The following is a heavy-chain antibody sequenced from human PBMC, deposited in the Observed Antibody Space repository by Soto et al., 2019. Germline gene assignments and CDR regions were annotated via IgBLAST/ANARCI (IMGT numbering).Heavy chain of an antibody. V-gene: IGHV1-46*01. CDR1: GYTFTSYY. CDR2: INPSGGST. J-gene: IGHJ6*02. CDR3: ARVFPAVVPAAISNYGMDV. D-gene: IGHD2-2*01. Sequence: GASVKVSYKASGYTFTSYYMHWVRQAPGQGLEWMGIINPSGGSTSYAQKFQGRVTMTRDTSTSTVYMELSSLRSEDTAVYYCARVFPAVVPAAISNYGMDVWGQGTTVTVS.